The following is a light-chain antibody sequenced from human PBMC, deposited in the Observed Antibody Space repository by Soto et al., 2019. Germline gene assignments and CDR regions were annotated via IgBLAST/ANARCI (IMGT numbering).Light chain of an antibody. J-gene: IGLJ1*01. CDR1: SSDVGGYNY. CDR2: EVS. CDR3: SSYKSSSNYV. Sequence: SVLTQPASVSGSPGQSITISCTGTSSDVGGYNYVSWYQQHPGKAPKLMIYEVSNRPSGVSNRLSGSKSGNTASLTISGLQAEDEADYYCSSYKSSSNYVFGTGTKVTVL. V-gene: IGLV2-14*01.